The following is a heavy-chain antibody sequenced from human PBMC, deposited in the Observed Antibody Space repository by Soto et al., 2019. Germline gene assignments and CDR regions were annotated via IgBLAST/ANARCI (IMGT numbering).Heavy chain of an antibody. CDR1: GFTFSSYA. J-gene: IGHJ6*02. D-gene: IGHD3-3*01. CDR2: ISGSGGNT. CDR3: ARDASYYSLWSGYYPSRNGMDV. Sequence: GGSLRLSCAASGFTFSSYAMSWVRQAPGQGLEWVSAISGSGGNTHYADSVKGRFTISRDNSKNTLYLQMNSLRAEDTAVYYCARDASYYSLWSGYYPSRNGMDVWGQGTTVTVSS. V-gene: IGHV3-23*01.